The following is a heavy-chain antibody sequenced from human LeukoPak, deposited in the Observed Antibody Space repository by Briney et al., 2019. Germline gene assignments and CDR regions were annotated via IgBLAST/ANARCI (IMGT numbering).Heavy chain of an antibody. CDR3: AKGYSSSWHYFDY. V-gene: IGHV3-23*01. CDR1: GFTFGSYV. J-gene: IGHJ4*02. Sequence: GGSLRLSCAASGFTFGSYVMSWVRQAPGQGLEWVSTLTGSGGNTYYADSVKGRFTISRDNSKNTLYLQMNSLRAEDTAVYYCAKGYSSSWHYFDYWGQGTLVTVSS. CDR2: LTGSGGNT. D-gene: IGHD6-13*01.